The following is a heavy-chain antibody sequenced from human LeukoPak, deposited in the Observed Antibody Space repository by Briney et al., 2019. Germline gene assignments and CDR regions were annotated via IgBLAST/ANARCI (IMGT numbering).Heavy chain of an antibody. V-gene: IGHV1-2*02. CDR3: ARDPAVAGKFDY. D-gene: IGHD6-19*01. Sequence: ASVKVSCKASGYTFTGYYMHWVRQAPGQGLEGMGWINHNNGGTKLAQKCQGRVTMTRDTSISTAYMELTRLRSDDTAVYYCARDPAVAGKFDYWGQGNLVTVSS. J-gene: IGHJ4*02. CDR2: INHNNGGT. CDR1: GYTFTGYY.